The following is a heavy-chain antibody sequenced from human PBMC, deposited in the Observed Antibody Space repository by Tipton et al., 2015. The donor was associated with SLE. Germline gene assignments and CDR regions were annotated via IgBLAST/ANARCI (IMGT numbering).Heavy chain of an antibody. CDR1: GFTFDDYA. V-gene: IGHV3-9*01. CDR2: ISWNSART. D-gene: IGHD3-10*01. CDR3: ARGHVVRDY. J-gene: IGHJ4*02. Sequence: SLRLSCAASGFTFDDYAMHWVRQAPGKGLEWVSGISWNSARTGYADSVKGRFTISRDNSKNTLYLQMNSLRDEDTTIYYCARGHVVRDYWGQGTRVTVSS.